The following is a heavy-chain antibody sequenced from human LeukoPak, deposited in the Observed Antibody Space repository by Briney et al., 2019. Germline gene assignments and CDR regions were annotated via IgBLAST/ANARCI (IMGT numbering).Heavy chain of an antibody. J-gene: IGHJ3*02. CDR3: AKGPGVASLIVDALDM. Sequence: GGSLRLSCAASGFTFHDYAMHWVRQVPGKGLEWVSGITWNSGSVLYADSVRGRFTISRDNAKNSLYLQMNSLRPEDMAFYYCAKGPGVASLIVDALDMWGQGTMVTV. D-gene: IGHD1-26*01. CDR1: GFTFHDYA. CDR2: ITWNSGSV. V-gene: IGHV3-9*03.